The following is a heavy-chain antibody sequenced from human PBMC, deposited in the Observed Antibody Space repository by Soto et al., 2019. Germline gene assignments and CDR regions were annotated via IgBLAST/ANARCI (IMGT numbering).Heavy chain of an antibody. CDR1: GDSISSSKW. CDR3: ARGERQQQRDY. Sequence: QVQLQESGPGLVKPSGTLSLTCAVSGDSISSSKWWSWVRQPPGKGLEWIGESYHSGTTTYNPSLKGRVIISVDKSKNQYSQKVNSVTDADTAVYFCARGERQQQRDYWGQGTLVTVSS. J-gene: IGHJ4*02. V-gene: IGHV4-4*02. CDR2: SYHSGTT. D-gene: IGHD6-25*01.